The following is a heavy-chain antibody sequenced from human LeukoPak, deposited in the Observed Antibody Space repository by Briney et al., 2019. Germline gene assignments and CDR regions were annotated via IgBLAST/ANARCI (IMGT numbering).Heavy chain of an antibody. CDR3: ARSKGGYLDL. V-gene: IGHV4-59*01. D-gene: IGHD3-16*01. CDR1: GGSISSYY. CDR2: IYYSGST. Sequence: SETLSLTCTVSGGSISSYYWSWIRQPPGKGLEWIGYIYYSGSTNYNPSLKSRVTISVDTSKNQFSLKLSSVTAADTAVYYYARSKGGYLDLWGRGTLVTVSS. J-gene: IGHJ2*01.